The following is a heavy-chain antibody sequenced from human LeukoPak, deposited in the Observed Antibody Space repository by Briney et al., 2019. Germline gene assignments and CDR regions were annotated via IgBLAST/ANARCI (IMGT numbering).Heavy chain of an antibody. D-gene: IGHD1-1*01. CDR1: GYTFIGYY. J-gene: IGHJ4*02. CDR2: INPNSGGT. V-gene: IGHV1-2*02. CDR3: AKVDNWKYAHHDF. Sequence: ASVKVSCKASGYTFIGYYMHWVRQAPGQGLEWMGWINPNSGGTNYAQKFQGRVTMTRDTSISTAYMELSRLRSDDTAVYYCAKVDNWKYAHHDFWGQGTLVTVSS.